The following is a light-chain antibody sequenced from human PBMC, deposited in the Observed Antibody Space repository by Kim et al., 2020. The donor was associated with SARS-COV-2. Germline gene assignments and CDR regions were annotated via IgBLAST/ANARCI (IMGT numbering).Light chain of an antibody. CDR1: SGHSSYA. CDR2: LNSDGSH. J-gene: IGLJ3*02. CDR3: QTGGTGSNWV. Sequence: QLVLTQSPSASASLGASVKLTCTLSSGHSSYAIAWHQQQPEKGPRYLMKLNSDGSHSKGDGIPDRFSGSSSGAERYLSISSLQSEDEADYYCQTGGTGSNWVFGGGTQLTVL. V-gene: IGLV4-69*01.